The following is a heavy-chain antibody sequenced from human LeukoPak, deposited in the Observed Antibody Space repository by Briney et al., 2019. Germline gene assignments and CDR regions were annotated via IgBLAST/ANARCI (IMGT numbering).Heavy chain of an antibody. CDR2: TIGSGDSK. J-gene: IGHJ4*02. Sequence: AGGSLRLSCAASGFTFRNYGMSWLRQAPGKGLEWVSGTIGSGDSKFYADPVKGRFTISRDNSRNTLYLHMNSLRVDDTAVYYCASLYNDYGDYWGQGALVTVSS. CDR1: GFTFRNYG. D-gene: IGHD5-24*01. CDR3: ASLYNDYGDY. V-gene: IGHV3-23*01.